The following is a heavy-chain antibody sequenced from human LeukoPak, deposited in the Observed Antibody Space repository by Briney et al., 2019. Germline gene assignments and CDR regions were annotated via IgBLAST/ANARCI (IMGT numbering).Heavy chain of an antibody. CDR3: ASGAGIYGSLTVTQYMAY. J-gene: IGHJ4*02. D-gene: IGHD4-17*01. CDR2: ISSGSSFI. V-gene: IGHV3-21*04. CDR1: GFTFGSFA. Sequence: GGSLRLSCAASGFTFGSFAMNWVRQAPGKGLEWVSSISSGSSFIYYADSVKGRFTISRDNAKNSLYLQMNSLRAEDTAVYYCASGAGIYGSLTVTQYMAYWGQGTLVTVSS.